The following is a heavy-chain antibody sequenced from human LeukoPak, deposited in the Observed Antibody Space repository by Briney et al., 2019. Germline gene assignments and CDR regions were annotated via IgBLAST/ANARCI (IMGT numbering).Heavy chain of an antibody. CDR2: ISGGGGNT. CDR3: GKNRYSGSLSPFDI. Sequence: GGSLRLSCAASKFAFSSYAMSWVRQAPGKGLEWVSAISGGGGNTYYADSVKGRFTISRDNSQNTLYLQMNSLRAEDTAVYYCGKNRYSGSLSPFDIWGQGTMVTVSS. D-gene: IGHD1-26*01. V-gene: IGHV3-23*01. J-gene: IGHJ3*02. CDR1: KFAFSSYA.